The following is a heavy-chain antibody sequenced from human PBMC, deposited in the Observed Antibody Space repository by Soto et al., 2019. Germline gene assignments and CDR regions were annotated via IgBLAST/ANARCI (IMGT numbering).Heavy chain of an antibody. Sequence: GGSLRLSCSASGLNFGTYDMNWVRQAPGKGLEYVSGISSNVARTYYADSVKGRLTISRDNSKNTLYLQMSSLRAEDTAVYYCVTLYSGYWGQGTVVTV. D-gene: IGHD6-13*01. V-gene: IGHV3-64D*06. CDR3: VTLYSGY. CDR1: GLNFGTYD. J-gene: IGHJ4*02. CDR2: ISSNVART.